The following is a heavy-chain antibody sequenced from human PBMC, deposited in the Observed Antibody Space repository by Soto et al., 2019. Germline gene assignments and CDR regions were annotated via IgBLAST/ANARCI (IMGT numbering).Heavy chain of an antibody. CDR2: ISGYNGDI. J-gene: IGHJ4*02. CDR3: ARSLGSGTGFDY. D-gene: IGHD3-10*01. V-gene: IGHV1-18*01. CDR1: GYTFSNYG. Sequence: ASVKVSCKASGYTFSNYGISWVRQAPGQGLEWTAWISGYNGDIKNAQSLQGRVTVTTDTSTSTSYMELRSLRSDDTAIYYCARSLGSGTGFDYWGQGTLVTVSS.